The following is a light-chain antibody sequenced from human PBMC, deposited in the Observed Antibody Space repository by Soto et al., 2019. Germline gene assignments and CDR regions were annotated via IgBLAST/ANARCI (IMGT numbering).Light chain of an antibody. CDR3: QQLFDSPIT. J-gene: IGKJ5*01. CDR2: AAS. CDR1: QVISTS. Sequence: ILMTQSPSSLSAFVGDRVTITCRASQVISTSLAWYQVKPGKAPKLLIYAASTLESGVPSRFSATVSGTEFSLTITSLQPEDFATYYCQQLFDSPITFGQGTRLEIK. V-gene: IGKV1-9*01.